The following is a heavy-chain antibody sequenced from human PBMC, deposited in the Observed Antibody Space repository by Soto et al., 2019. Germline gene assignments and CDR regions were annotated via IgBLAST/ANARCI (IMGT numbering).Heavy chain of an antibody. CDR2: ISSSSSYI. Sequence: GGSLRLSCAASGFTFSSYSMNWVRQAPGKGLEWVSSISSSSSYIYYADSVKGRFTISRDNAKNSLYLQMNSLRAEDTAVYYCAKEYSSGWDGGAFDIWGQGTMVTVSS. V-gene: IGHV3-21*01. J-gene: IGHJ3*02. CDR3: AKEYSSGWDGGAFDI. CDR1: GFTFSSYS. D-gene: IGHD6-19*01.